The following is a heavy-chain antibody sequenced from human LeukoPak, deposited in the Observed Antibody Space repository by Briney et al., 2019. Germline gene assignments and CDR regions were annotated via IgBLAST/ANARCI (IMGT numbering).Heavy chain of an antibody. Sequence: SETLSLTCTVSGGSISSYYWSWIRQPPGKGLEWIGYIYYSGSTNYNPSLKSRVTISVDTSKNQFSLKLSSVTAADTAVYYCARLLGYCSSTSCPITAFDIWGQGTMVTVSS. D-gene: IGHD2-2*01. J-gene: IGHJ3*02. CDR1: GGSISSYY. V-gene: IGHV4-59*01. CDR2: IYYSGST. CDR3: ARLLGYCSSTSCPITAFDI.